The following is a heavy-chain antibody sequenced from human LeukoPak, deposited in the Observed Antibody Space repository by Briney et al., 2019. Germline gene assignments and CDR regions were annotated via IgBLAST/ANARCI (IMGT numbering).Heavy chain of an antibody. J-gene: IGHJ4*02. CDR3: ARDVESGGSYYDSSGYYVHFDY. V-gene: IGHV3-21*01. Sequence: GGSLRLSCAASGFTFSSYSMNWVRQAPGKGLEWVSSISSSSSYIYHADSVKGRFTISRDNAKNSLYLQMNSLRAEDTAVCYCARDVESGGSYYDSSGYYVHFDYWGQGTLVTVSS. CDR1: GFTFSSYS. CDR2: ISSSSSYI. D-gene: IGHD3-22*01.